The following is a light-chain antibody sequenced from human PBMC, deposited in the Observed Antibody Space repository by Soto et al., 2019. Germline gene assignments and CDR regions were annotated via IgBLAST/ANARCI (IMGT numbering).Light chain of an antibody. Sequence: QSALTQPPSASGSPGQTVAISCTGTSSDVGTYNYVSWYQQHPGKAPKLMIYDVIQRPSGVPARFSGSKSGNTASLTVSGLQPADEADSYCCSYTTSSTYVFGTGTKLTVL. V-gene: IGLV2-8*01. J-gene: IGLJ1*01. CDR2: DVI. CDR1: SSDVGTYNY. CDR3: CSYTTSSTYV.